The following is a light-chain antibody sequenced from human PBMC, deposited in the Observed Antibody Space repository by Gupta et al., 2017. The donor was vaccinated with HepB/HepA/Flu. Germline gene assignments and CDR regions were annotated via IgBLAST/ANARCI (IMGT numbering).Light chain of an antibody. Sequence: QSVLTQPPSASGTPGQRVTISCSGSSSNIGSNTVNWYQQLPGTAPNLLFYSNNQRPSGVPDRCACSKSGTSASLAISGLQSEDEADYYCAAWDDSLNGPVFGGGTKLTVL. CDR1: SSNIGSNT. CDR2: SNN. J-gene: IGLJ2*01. V-gene: IGLV1-44*01. CDR3: AAWDDSLNGPV.